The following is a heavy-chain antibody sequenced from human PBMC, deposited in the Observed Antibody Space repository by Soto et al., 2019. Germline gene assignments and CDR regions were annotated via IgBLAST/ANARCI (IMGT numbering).Heavy chain of an antibody. CDR3: VSLVERSDIAFDI. CDR2: INGDGSST. CDR1: GFTFRRYW. J-gene: IGHJ3*02. V-gene: IGHV3-74*01. Sequence: EVQLVESGGGLVQPGGSLRLSCAASGFTFRRYWMHWVRQASGKGLVWVSRINGDGSSTSYADAVKGRFTVSRDNAKNTLYLQMNSLRVEDTAVCYCVSLVERSDIAFDIWGQGTMVTVSS. D-gene: IGHD6-6*01.